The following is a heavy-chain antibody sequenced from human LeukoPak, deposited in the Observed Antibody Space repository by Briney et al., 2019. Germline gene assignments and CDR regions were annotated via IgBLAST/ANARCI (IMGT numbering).Heavy chain of an antibody. J-gene: IGHJ4*02. CDR2: FDPEDGET. CDR1: GYTLTELS. CDR3: AADRGDCSSTSCRDY. D-gene: IGHD2-2*03. Sequence: ASVKVSCKVSGYTLTELSMHWVRQAPGKGLEWMGGFDPEDGETIYAQKFQGRVTMTEDTSTDTAYMELSSLRSEDTAVYYCAADRGDCSSTSCRDYWGQGTLVTVSS. V-gene: IGHV1-24*01.